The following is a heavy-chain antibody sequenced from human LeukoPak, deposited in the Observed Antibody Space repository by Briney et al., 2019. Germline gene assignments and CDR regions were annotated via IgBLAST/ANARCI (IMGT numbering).Heavy chain of an antibody. V-gene: IGHV3-15*01. Sequence: GGSLRLSCAASGFTFTNAWMSWVRQAPGKGLEWVGRIKSETDGGTTDYAAPVKGRFTISRDDSKNTLYLQMNSLKTEDSAAYYCTRDGSGTGFDHWGQGTLVTVSS. D-gene: IGHD1-26*01. J-gene: IGHJ4*02. CDR3: TRDGSGTGFDH. CDR1: GFTFTNAW. CDR2: IKSETDGGTT.